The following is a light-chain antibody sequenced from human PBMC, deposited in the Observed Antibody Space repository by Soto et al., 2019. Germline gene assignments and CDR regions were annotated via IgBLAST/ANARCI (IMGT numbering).Light chain of an antibody. CDR3: QQRSNWLFT. J-gene: IGKJ3*01. CDR1: QSVSSY. V-gene: IGKV3-11*01. Sequence: EIVLTQSPATLSLPPGERATLSCRASQSVSSYLAWYQQKPGQAPRLLIYDASNRATGTPARFSGSGSGTDFTLTISSLEPEDCAVYYCQQRSNWLFTFGPGTKVDIK. CDR2: DAS.